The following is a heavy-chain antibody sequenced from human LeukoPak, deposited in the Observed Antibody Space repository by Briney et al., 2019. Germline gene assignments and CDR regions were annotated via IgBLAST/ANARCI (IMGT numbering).Heavy chain of an antibody. D-gene: IGHD7-27*01. J-gene: IGHJ6*03. Sequence: ASVKVSCKASGYTFTSYYMHWVRQAPGQGLEWMGIINPSGGSTSYSQKFQGRVTMTRDMSTSTVYMELSSLRSEDTAVYYCARGPRGSLGYYYYYYYMDVWGKGTTVTVSS. CDR1: GYTFTSYY. CDR2: INPSGGST. CDR3: ARGPRGSLGYYYYYYYMDV. V-gene: IGHV1-46*01.